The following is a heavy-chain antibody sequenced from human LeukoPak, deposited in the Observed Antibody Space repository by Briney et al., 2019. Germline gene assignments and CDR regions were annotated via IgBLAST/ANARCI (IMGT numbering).Heavy chain of an antibody. Sequence: KSSETLSLTCAVYGGSFSGYYWSWIRQPPGKGLEWIGEINHSGSTNYNPSLKSRVTISVDTSKNQFSLKLSSVTAADTAVYYCARRRTYYYGSGSYYADDYWGQGTLVTVSS. J-gene: IGHJ4*02. CDR1: GGSFSGYY. V-gene: IGHV4-34*01. D-gene: IGHD3-10*01. CDR2: INHSGST. CDR3: ARRRTYYYGSGSYYADDY.